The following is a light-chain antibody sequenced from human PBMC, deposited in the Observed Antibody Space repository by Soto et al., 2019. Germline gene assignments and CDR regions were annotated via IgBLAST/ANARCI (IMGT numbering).Light chain of an antibody. J-gene: IGLJ1*01. Sequence: QSALTQPASVSGSPGPSLTISCTGTSIDIAPYNYVSWYQQHPGKAPKLIIYEVSYRPSGISNRFSGSKSGNTASLTISGLQAEDEADYYCSSYTSSTNYVFGTGTKATVL. V-gene: IGLV2-14*01. CDR2: EVS. CDR3: SSYTSSTNYV. CDR1: SIDIAPYNY.